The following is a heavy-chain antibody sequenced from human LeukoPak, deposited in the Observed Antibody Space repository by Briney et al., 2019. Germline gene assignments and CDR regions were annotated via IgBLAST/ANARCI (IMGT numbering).Heavy chain of an antibody. D-gene: IGHD5-18*01. J-gene: IGHJ4*02. CDR1: GFIFSSYA. CDR3: ARSPVDTPHFDY. Sequence: GGSLRLSCAASGFIFSSYALHWVRQAPGKGLEYVSAITPNGGSTYYANSVKGRFTISRDKSKNTLYLQMGSLRAEDMAVYYCARSPVDTPHFDYWGQGTLVSVSS. CDR2: ITPNGGST. V-gene: IGHV3-64*01.